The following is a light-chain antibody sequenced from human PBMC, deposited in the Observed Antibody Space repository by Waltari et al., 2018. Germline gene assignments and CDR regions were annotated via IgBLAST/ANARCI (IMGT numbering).Light chain of an antibody. CDR2: DVY. CDR1: TSEVCGFTS. J-gene: IGLJ2*01. CDR3: SSHTRTNTVI. Sequence: QSALTQPASVPGPPGQSITLSSPGTTSEVCGFTSVPGYLHHTGKAPNLMIYDVYIRPSGVSSRFSGSRSGNTASLTISGLQAEDEADYYCSSHTRTNTVIFGGGTKVTVL. V-gene: IGLV2-14*03.